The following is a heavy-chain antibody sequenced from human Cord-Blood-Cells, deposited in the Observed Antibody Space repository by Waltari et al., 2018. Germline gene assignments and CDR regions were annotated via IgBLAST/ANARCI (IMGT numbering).Heavy chain of an antibody. CDR3: ARPNHSSSWYGGGYYFDY. CDR1: GGSISSSSYY. V-gene: IGHV4-39*01. Sequence: QLQLQESGPGLVKPSETLSLTCTVSGGSISSSSYYWGWIRQPPGTGLEWIGSIYYSGSTYYNPSLKSRVTISVDTSKNQFSLKLSSVTAADTAVYYCARPNHSSSWYGGGYYFDYWGQGTLVTVSS. CDR2: IYYSGST. D-gene: IGHD6-13*01. J-gene: IGHJ4*02.